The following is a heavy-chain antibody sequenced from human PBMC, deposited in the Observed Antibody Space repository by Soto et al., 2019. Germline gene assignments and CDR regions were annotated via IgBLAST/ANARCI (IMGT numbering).Heavy chain of an antibody. CDR2: MNPNSGNT. CDR1: GYTFTSYD. CDR3: ARSGSSSIAAPTMIYYYYYGMDV. V-gene: IGHV1-8*01. D-gene: IGHD6-6*01. Sequence: ASVKVSCKASGYTFTSYDINWVRQATGQGLEWMGWMNPNSGNTGYAQKFQGRVTITADESTSTAYMELSSLRSEDTAVYYCARSGSSSIAAPTMIYYYYYGMDVWGQGTTVTVSS. J-gene: IGHJ6*02.